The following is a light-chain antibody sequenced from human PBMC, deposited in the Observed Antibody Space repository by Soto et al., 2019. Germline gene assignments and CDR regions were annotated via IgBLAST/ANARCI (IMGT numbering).Light chain of an antibody. CDR1: RSISDW. CDR2: DAS. J-gene: IGKJ1*01. CDR3: LQYDNHSWT. Sequence: DIQMTQTPATLSSFVGDRVTITCRASRSISDWVAWYQQKPGKAPKLLIFDASNLKSGVPSRFSGSGSGTEFTLSISSLQPDDVATYYCLQYDNHSWTFGQGTKVEIK. V-gene: IGKV1-5*01.